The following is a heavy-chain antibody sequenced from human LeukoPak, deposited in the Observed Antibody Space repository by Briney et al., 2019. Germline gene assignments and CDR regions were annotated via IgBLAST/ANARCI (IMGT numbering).Heavy chain of an antibody. CDR2: ISGSGVNT. CDR3: AKDHDLVVLITLDY. J-gene: IGHJ4*02. D-gene: IGHD3-22*01. V-gene: IGHV3-23*01. CDR1: GFTFSSYA. Sequence: GGSLRLSCAASGFTFSSYAKSWVRQAPGKGLEWVSGISGSGVNTYYADSVKGRFTISRDNSKNTLYLQMNSLRAEDTAVYYCAKDHDLVVLITLDYWGQGTLVTVSS.